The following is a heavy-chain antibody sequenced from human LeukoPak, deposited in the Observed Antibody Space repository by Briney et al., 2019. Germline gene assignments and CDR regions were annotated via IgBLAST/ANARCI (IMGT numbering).Heavy chain of an antibody. CDR3: AKGHTAMAPYYYYMDV. CDR2: IRYDGSNK. Sequence: GGSLRLSCAASGFTFSSYGMHWVRQAPGKGLEWVAFIRYDGSNKYYADSVKGRFTISRDNSKNTLYLQMNSLRAEDTAAYYCAKGHTAMAPYYYYMDVWGKGTTVTVSS. D-gene: IGHD5-18*01. V-gene: IGHV3-30*02. J-gene: IGHJ6*03. CDR1: GFTFSSYG.